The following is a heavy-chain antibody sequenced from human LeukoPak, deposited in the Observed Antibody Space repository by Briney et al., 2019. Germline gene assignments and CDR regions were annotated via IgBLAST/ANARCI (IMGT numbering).Heavy chain of an antibody. J-gene: IGHJ4*02. D-gene: IGHD3-22*01. CDR1: GFIVSGSY. Sequence: GGSLRLSCAASGFIVSGSYMSWVRQAPGKGLEWVSVIYSGGSTYYADSVKGRFTISRDTSKNTLFLQMNSLRAEDTAVYYCARGRNYYDSSGFFRVGPPKYYFDYWGQGTLVTVSS. CDR2: IYSGGST. V-gene: IGHV3-53*01. CDR3: ARGRNYYDSSGFFRVGPPKYYFDY.